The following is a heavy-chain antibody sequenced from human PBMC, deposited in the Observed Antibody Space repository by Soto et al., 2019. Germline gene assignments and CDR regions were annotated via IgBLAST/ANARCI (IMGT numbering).Heavy chain of an antibody. CDR1: GFTFSSYA. J-gene: IGHJ5*02. V-gene: IGHV3-23*01. CDR2: ISGGGGNT. D-gene: IGHD6-19*01. Sequence: EVQLLESGGGLVQPGGSLRLSCAASGFTFSSYAMSWVRQTPGKGLEWVSGISGGGGNTYYADSVTGRFTISRDNSRNKLYLQMNSLRAADTAIYDWAKDRGAGGRFSGIAVAGIPSWGQGTLVTVSS. CDR3: AKDRGAGGRFSGIAVAGIPS.